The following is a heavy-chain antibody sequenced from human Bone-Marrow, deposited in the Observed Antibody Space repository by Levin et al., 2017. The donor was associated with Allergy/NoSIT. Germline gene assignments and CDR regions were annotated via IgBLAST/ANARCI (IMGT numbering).Heavy chain of an antibody. CDR2: ISSNGGYT. Sequence: PGGSLRLSCAASGFTFSSYAMHWVRQAPGKGLEYVSAISSNGGYTYYANSVKGRFTMSRDNSNNTLYLHMASLKPEDMAVYYCGRLKDYYYGMDVWGQGTTVTVSS. J-gene: IGHJ6*02. V-gene: IGHV3-64*01. CDR3: GRLKDYYYGMDV. CDR1: GFTFSSYA.